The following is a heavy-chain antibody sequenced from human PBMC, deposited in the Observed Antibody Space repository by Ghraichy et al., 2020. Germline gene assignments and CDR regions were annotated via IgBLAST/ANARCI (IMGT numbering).Heavy chain of an antibody. CDR2: ISAGGGST. V-gene: IGHV3-23*01. D-gene: IGHD1-7*01. Sequence: GALRLSCAASGFTFSSYAMSWVRQAPGEGLEWVSAISAGGGSTYYADSVKGRFTISRDNSKNTLYLQMNSLRVEDTAVYYCAKDITATGPGNYWGQGTLVTVSS. J-gene: IGHJ4*02. CDR3: AKDITATGPGNY. CDR1: GFTFSSYA.